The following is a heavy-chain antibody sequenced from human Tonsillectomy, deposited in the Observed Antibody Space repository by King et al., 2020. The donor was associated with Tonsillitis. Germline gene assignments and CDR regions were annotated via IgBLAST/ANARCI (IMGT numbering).Heavy chain of an antibody. J-gene: IGHJ4*02. CDR2: MYFSGTI. D-gene: IGHD1-26*01. V-gene: IGHV4-39*01. CDR1: GCSIYISDHY. CDR3: ARYVSGSFDY. Sequence: QLQESGPGVVKPSETLSLTCTVSGCSIYISDHYWALIRQPPGKGLGVIGYMYFSGTIFQNPALKSRITISGGTSESRFSLKCSSVTAAETAVYFCARYVSGSFDYWGQGALVTVSS.